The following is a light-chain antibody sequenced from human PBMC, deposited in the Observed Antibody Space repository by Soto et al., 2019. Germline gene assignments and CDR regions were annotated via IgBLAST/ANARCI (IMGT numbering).Light chain of an antibody. CDR2: DVS. CDR3: SSYTSTNSWV. J-gene: IGLJ3*02. V-gene: IGLV2-14*01. CDR1: SSDVGGYNY. Sequence: QSALTQSASVSGSPGQSITISCTGTSSDVGGYNYVSWYQQHPGKAPKLIIYDVSNRPSGVSTRFSGSKSGNTASLTISGLQAEDEDDYSCSSYTSTNSWVFGGGTQLTVL.